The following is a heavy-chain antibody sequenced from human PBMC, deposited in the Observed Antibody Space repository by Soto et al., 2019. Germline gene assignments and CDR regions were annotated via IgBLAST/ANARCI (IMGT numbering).Heavy chain of an antibody. D-gene: IGHD6-19*01. V-gene: IGHV4-34*01. CDR1: GGSFSGYY. CDR2: INHSGST. CDR3: ARGLGGAVAGTTGHYYFDY. J-gene: IGHJ4*02. Sequence: SETLSLTCAVYGGSFSGYYWSWIRQPPGKGLEWIGEINHSGSTNYNPSLKSRVTISVDTSKNQFSLKLSSVTAADTAVYYCARGLGGAVAGTTGHYYFDYWGQGTLVT.